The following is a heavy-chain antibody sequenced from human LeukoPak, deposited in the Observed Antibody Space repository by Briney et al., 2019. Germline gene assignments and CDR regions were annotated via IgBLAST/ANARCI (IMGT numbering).Heavy chain of an antibody. J-gene: IGHJ4*02. Sequence: GGSLRLSCAASGFTFSSYGMHWVRQAPGTGLEWVAVISHDGDHKYHADSVKGRFTISRDNSKNTLYLQMNSLRAEDTAVYYCAREVGATRQSPFDYWGQGTLVTVSS. CDR2: ISHDGDHK. CDR1: GFTFSSYG. D-gene: IGHD1-26*01. V-gene: IGHV3-30*19. CDR3: AREVGATRQSPFDY.